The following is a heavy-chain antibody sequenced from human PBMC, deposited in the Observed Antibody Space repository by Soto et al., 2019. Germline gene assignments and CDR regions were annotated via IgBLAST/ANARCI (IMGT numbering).Heavy chain of an antibody. V-gene: IGHV3-23*01. CDR3: AKDRSIAAAGPVGWFDP. D-gene: IGHD6-13*01. J-gene: IGHJ5*02. CDR2: ISGSGGST. CDR1: GVTFSSYA. Sequence: EVQLLESGGGWVQPGGSLRLSCAASGVTFSSYAMSWVRQAPGKGLEWVSAISGSGGSTYYADSVKGRFTISRDNSKNTLYLQMNSLRAEDTAVYYCAKDRSIAAAGPVGWFDPWGQGTLVTVSS.